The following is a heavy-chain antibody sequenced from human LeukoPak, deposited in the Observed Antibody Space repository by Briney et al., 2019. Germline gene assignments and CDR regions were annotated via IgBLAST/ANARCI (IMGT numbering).Heavy chain of an antibody. CDR3: AKDSETEYSSSWYFDY. CDR2: ISGSGGST. D-gene: IGHD6-13*01. J-gene: IGHJ4*02. Sequence: GGSLRLSCAASGFTFRSYAMSGVRQAPGKVLEWVSTISGSGGSTSYADSVKGRFTISRDNSKNTLYLQMNSLRAEDTAVYYCAKDSETEYSSSWYFDYWGQGTLVTVSS. V-gene: IGHV3-23*01. CDR1: GFTFRSYA.